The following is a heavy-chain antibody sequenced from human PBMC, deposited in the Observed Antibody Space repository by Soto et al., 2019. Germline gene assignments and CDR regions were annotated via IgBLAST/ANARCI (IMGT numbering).Heavy chain of an antibody. V-gene: IGHV1-18*01. CDR2: INTYNGNT. CDR1: GYTFTSYG. Sequence: QVQLVQSGAEVKEPGASVKVSCKASGYTFTSYGISWVRQAPGQGLEWMGWINTYNGNTKYAQKLEGRVTITTITTPSTDYMDLRSLRYDDTAVNYCPRSWGVFNVPFDYWGQGTLVTGSS. CDR3: PRSWGVFNVPFDY. J-gene: IGHJ4*02. D-gene: IGHD3-10*01.